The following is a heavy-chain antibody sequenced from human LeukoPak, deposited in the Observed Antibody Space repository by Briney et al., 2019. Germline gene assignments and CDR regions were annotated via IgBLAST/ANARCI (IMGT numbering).Heavy chain of an antibody. D-gene: IGHD4/OR15-4a*01. V-gene: IGHV3-53*01. J-gene: IGHJ4*02. Sequence: GGSLRLSCAASGFAFSGYAVTWVRQAPGKGLEWVSFIYSDNTHYSDSVKGRFTISRDNSKNTLYLQMNSLRAEDTAVYYCARRAGAYSHPYDYWGQGTLVTVSS. CDR3: ARRAGAYSHPYDY. CDR1: GFAFSGYA. CDR2: IYSDNT.